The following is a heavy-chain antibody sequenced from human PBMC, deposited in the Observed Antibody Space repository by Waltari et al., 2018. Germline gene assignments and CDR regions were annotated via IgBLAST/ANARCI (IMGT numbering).Heavy chain of an antibody. CDR3: ARDARGGIDY. CDR2: ISSSSSTI. CDR1: GFTFRSYS. Sequence: EVQLVESGGGLVQPGGSLRLSCAASGFTFRSYSMNWVRQAPGKGLEWVSYISSSSSTIYYADSVKGRFTISRDNAKNSLYLQMNSLRAEDTAVYYCARDARGGIDYWGQGTLVTVSS. V-gene: IGHV3-48*01. J-gene: IGHJ4*02. D-gene: IGHD3-16*01.